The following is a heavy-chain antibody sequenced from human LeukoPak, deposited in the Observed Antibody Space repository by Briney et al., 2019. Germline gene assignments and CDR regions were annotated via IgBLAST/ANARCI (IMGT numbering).Heavy chain of an antibody. D-gene: IGHD3-22*01. CDR3: AKASVGGWLLQASFDY. J-gene: IGHJ4*02. CDR2: ISYDGSNK. V-gene: IGHV3-30*18. Sequence: PGGSLRLSCAASRFTFSSYGMHWVRQAPGKGLEWVAVISYDGSNKYYADSVKGRFTISRDNSKNTLYLQMNSLRAEDTAVYYCAKASVGGWLLQASFDYWGQGTLVTVSS. CDR1: RFTFSSYG.